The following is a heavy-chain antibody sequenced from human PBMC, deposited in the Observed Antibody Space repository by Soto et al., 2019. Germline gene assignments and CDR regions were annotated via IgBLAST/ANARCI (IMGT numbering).Heavy chain of an antibody. CDR2: ISGSGGST. Sequence: PGGSLRLSCAASGFTFSSYAKSWVRQAPGKGLEWVSVISGSGGSTYYADSVKGRFTISRDNSKNMVYLQMNSLRPEDTAVYYCAKDRIAVAGTGDFDYWGQGTLVTVSS. V-gene: IGHV3-23*01. D-gene: IGHD6-19*01. CDR1: GFTFSSYA. J-gene: IGHJ4*02. CDR3: AKDRIAVAGTGDFDY.